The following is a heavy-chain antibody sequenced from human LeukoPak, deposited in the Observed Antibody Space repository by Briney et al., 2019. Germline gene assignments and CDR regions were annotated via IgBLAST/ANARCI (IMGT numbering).Heavy chain of an antibody. V-gene: IGHV4-34*01. D-gene: IGHD6-13*01. CDR1: GGSFSGCH. CDR2: INHSGST. CDR3: ARTIAAAGYYFDY. J-gene: IGHJ4*02. Sequence: SETLSLTCAVYGGSFSGCHWSWIRQPPGKGLEWIGEINHSGSTNYNPSLKSRVTISVDTSKNQFSLKLSSVTAADTAVYYCARTIAAAGYYFDYWGQGTLVTVSS.